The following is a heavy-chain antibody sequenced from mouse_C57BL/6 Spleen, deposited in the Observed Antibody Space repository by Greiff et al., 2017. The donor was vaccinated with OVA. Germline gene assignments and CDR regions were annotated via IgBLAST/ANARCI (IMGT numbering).Heavy chain of an antibody. Sequence: VQLQQPGAELVKPGASVKLSCKASGYTFTSYWMHWVKQRPGRGLEWIGRIDPNSGGTKYNEKFKSKATLTVDKPSSTAYMQLSSLTSEDSAVYYCARSIKYEYDEDYYAMDYWGQGTSVTVSS. V-gene: IGHV1-72*01. CDR3: ARSIKYEYDEDYYAMDY. J-gene: IGHJ4*01. CDR2: IDPNSGGT. CDR1: GYTFTSYW. D-gene: IGHD2-4*01.